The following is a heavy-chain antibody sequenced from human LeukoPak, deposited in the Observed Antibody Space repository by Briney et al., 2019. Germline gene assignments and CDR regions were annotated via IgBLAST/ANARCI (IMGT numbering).Heavy chain of an antibody. CDR3: ARAVGYCSSNSCYLGY. D-gene: IGHD2-2*01. J-gene: IGHJ4*02. V-gene: IGHV7-4-1*02. CDR2: INTDTGNP. CDR1: GYSFTNYA. Sequence: GASVKVSCKASGYSFTNYAMNWVRQAPGQGLEWMGWINTDTGNPTFAQGFTGRFVFSLDTSVSTAYLQISSLNAEDTAVYYCARAVGYCSSNSCYLGYWGQGTLVTVSS.